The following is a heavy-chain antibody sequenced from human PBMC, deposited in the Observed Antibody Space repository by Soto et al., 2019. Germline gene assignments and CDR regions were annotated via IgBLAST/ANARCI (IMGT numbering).Heavy chain of an antibody. J-gene: IGHJ3*02. Sequence: QVQLVESGGGVVQPGRSLRLSCAASGFTFSSYAMHWVRQAPGKGLEGVAVISYDGSNKYYADSVKGRFTISRDNSKNTLYLQMNSLRAEDTAVYYCARDEDFDPTPLDDAFDIWGQGTMVTVSS. V-gene: IGHV3-30-3*01. CDR1: GFTFSSYA. CDR2: ISYDGSNK. CDR3: ARDEDFDPTPLDDAFDI.